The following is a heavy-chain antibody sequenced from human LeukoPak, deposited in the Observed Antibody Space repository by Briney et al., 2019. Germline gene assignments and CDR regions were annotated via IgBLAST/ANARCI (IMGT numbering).Heavy chain of an antibody. CDR3: ARKILGLGCGLDD. CDR2: IWHDGSHK. J-gene: IGHJ4*02. Sequence: GGSLRLSCAASGFAFNTYAMHWVRQAPGKGLEWVTLIWHDGSHKFYIDSVRVRFTISRDNSRNTVYLQMNDLKAKDAYLYNSARKILGLGCGLDDWGQGTLVIVSS. V-gene: IGHV3-33*01. CDR1: GFAFNTYA. D-gene: IGHD2-21*01.